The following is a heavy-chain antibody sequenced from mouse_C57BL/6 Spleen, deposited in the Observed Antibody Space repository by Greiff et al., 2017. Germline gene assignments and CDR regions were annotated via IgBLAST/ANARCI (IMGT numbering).Heavy chain of an antibody. Sequence: VQLQQPGAELVKPGASVKLSCKASGYTFTSYWMQWVKQRPGQGLEWIGEIDPSDSYTNYNQKFKGKATLTADTSSSTAYMQLSSLPSEDSAVYYCARSLGNYDYWGQGTTLTVSS. D-gene: IGHD2-1*01. J-gene: IGHJ2*01. CDR1: GYTFTSYW. CDR3: ARSLGNYDY. V-gene: IGHV1-50*01. CDR2: IDPSDSYT.